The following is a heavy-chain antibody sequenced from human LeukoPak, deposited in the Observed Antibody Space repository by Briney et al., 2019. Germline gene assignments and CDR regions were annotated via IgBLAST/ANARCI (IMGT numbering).Heavy chain of an antibody. J-gene: IGHJ6*02. CDR1: GFTFSSYA. Sequence: GGSLRLSCAASGFTFSSYAMSWVRQAPGKGLEWVSAISGSGGSTYYADSVKGRFTISRDSSKNTLYLQMNSLRAEDTAVYYCAKALYYDILTGYSTYYYYGMDVWGQGTTVTVSS. CDR2: ISGSGGST. V-gene: IGHV3-23*01. CDR3: AKALYYDILTGYSTYYYYGMDV. D-gene: IGHD3-9*01.